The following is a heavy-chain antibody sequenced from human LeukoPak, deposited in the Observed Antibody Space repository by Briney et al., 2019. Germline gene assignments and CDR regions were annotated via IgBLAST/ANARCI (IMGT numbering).Heavy chain of an antibody. D-gene: IGHD5-18*01. V-gene: IGHV4-34*01. CDR1: GGSFSGYY. J-gene: IGHJ4*02. Sequence: SETLSLTCAVYGGSFSGYYWSWIRQPPGKGLEWIGEINHSGSTNYNPSLKSRVTISVDTSKNQFSLKLSSVTAADTAVYYCARGGRIQLWFDYWSQGTLVTVSS. CDR2: INHSGST. CDR3: ARGGRIQLWFDY.